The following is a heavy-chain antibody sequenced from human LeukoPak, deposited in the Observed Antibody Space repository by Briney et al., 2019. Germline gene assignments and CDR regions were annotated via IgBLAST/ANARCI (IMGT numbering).Heavy chain of an antibody. CDR1: GGSISSGGYS. J-gene: IGHJ5*02. CDR2: IYHSGST. Sequence: PSETLSLTCAVSGGSISSGGYSRSWLRQPPGKGLEWIGYIYHSGSTYYNPSLKSRVTISVDTSKNQFSLKLSSVTAADTAVYYCATHPKSCTRGIFITGKACWFDPWGQGTLVTVSS. V-gene: IGHV4-30-4*07. CDR3: ATHPKSCTRGIFITGKACWFDP. D-gene: IGHD3-10*01.